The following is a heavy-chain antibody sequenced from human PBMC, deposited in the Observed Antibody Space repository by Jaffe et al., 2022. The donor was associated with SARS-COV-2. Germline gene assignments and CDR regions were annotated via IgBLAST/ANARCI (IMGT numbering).Heavy chain of an antibody. D-gene: IGHD5-18*01. CDR2: ISYDGSNK. CDR1: GFTFSSYA. J-gene: IGHJ6*02. Sequence: QVQLVESGGGVVQPGRSLRLSCAASGFTFSSYAMHWVRQAPGKGLEWVAVISYDGSNKYYADSVKGRFTISRDNSKNTLYLQMNSLRAEDTAVYYCAREQGAMVYYYYYGMDVWGQGTTVTVSS. CDR3: AREQGAMVYYYYYGMDV. V-gene: IGHV3-30-3*01.